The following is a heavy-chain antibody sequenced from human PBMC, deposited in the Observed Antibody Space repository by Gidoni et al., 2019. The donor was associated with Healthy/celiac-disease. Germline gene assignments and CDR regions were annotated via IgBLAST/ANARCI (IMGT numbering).Heavy chain of an antibody. CDR3: ARDPKTTVITTYYCYGMDV. CDR2: ISAYGGNK. D-gene: IGHD4-17*01. J-gene: IGHJ6*02. V-gene: IGHV1-18*01. Sequence: VQLVQSGAEVKKPGASVMVPCKASGYTFTSYGFSWVRQAPGKGLEWMGWISAYGGNKNYAQKLQGRVTMTTDKSTSTAYMELRSLRSDDTAVYYCARDPKTTVITTYYCYGMDVWGQGTTVTVSS. CDR1: GYTFTSYG.